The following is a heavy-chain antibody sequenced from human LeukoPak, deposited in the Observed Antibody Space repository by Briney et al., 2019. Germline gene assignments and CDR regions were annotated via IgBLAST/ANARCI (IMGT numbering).Heavy chain of an antibody. D-gene: IGHD5-12*01. Sequence: GGSLRLSCVASGFTFSTTWMHWVRQAPGKGLVWVSRIHSDGSSSTYADSVKGRFTISRDNAKYTLYLQMNSLRAEDTAVYYCARAPYGGFADYWGQGTLVTVSS. CDR1: GFTFSTTW. J-gene: IGHJ4*02. CDR2: IHSDGSSS. CDR3: ARAPYGGFADY. V-gene: IGHV3-74*01.